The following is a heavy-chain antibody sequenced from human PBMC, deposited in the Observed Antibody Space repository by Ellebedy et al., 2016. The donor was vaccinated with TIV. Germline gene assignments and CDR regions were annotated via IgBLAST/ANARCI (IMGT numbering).Heavy chain of an antibody. D-gene: IGHD3-9*01. CDR1: GFTFSSYG. CDR2: IWYDGSNK. CDR3: ARVWQNFDWLPPLDY. Sequence: PGGSLRLSCAASGFTFSSYGMHWVRQAPGKGLEWVAVIWYDGSNKYYADSVKGRFTISRDNSKNTLYLQMNSLRAEDTAVYYCARVWQNFDWLPPLDYWGQGTLVTVSS. J-gene: IGHJ4*02. V-gene: IGHV3-33*01.